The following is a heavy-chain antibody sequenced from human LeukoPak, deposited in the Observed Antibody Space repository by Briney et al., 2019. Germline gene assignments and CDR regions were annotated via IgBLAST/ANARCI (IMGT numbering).Heavy chain of an antibody. CDR2: INPNSGGT. V-gene: IGHV1-2*04. Sequence: ASVTVSCKASGYTFTGYYMHWVRQAPGQGLEWMGWINPNSGGTNYAQKFQGWVTMTRDTSISTAYMELSRLRSDDTAVYYCARDLGDTAEVSGYELDYWGQGTLVTVSS. CDR3: ARDLGDTAEVSGYELDY. D-gene: IGHD5-18*01. J-gene: IGHJ4*02. CDR1: GYTFTGYY.